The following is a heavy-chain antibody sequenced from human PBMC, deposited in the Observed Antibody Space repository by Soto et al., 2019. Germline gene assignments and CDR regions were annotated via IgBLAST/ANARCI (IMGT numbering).Heavy chain of an antibody. J-gene: IGHJ5*01. Sequence: GVSLRLSCSASGFKFSNYAMSWVRQAPGKGLEWVSLISATGGGTYYADSVKGRFTISRDNSHNTLYLQVHSLTAEDTAVYYCAKDRRAGGNSALYFDFWGQGAQVTVSS. V-gene: IGHV3-23*01. CDR2: ISATGGGT. D-gene: IGHD3-16*01. CDR3: AKDRRAGGNSALYFDF. CDR1: GFKFSNYA.